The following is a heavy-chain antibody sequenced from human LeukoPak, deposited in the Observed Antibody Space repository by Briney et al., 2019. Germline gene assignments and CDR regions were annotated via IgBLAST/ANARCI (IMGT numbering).Heavy chain of an antibody. CDR3: TPTYYYDSSGWSY. CDR2: IKQDGSEK. V-gene: IGHV3-7*05. Sequence: GGSLRLSCAASGFTFSSYWMSWVRQAPGKGLEWVANIKQDGSEKYYADSVKGRFTISRDNAKNSLNLQMNSLRAEDTAVYYCTPTYYYDSSGWSYWGQGTLVTVSS. D-gene: IGHD3-22*01. CDR1: GFTFSSYW. J-gene: IGHJ4*02.